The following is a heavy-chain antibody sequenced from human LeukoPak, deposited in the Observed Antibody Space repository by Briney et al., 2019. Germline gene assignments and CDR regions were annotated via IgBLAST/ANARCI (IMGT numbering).Heavy chain of an antibody. J-gene: IGHJ4*02. CDR2: VSWNGYSI. CDR3: AKDIAVAGIYYFDY. CDR1: GFTFNDYA. D-gene: IGHD6-19*01. Sequence: PGGSLRLSCAASGFTFNDYAMHWVRQAPGKGLEWVSAVSWNGYSIGYAGSVKGRFTISRDNAKKSLYLQMNSLGAEDTALYYCAKDIAVAGIYYFDYWGQGTLVTVSS. V-gene: IGHV3-9*01.